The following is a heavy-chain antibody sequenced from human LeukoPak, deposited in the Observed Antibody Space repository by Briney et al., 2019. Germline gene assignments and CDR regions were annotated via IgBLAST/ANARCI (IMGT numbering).Heavy chain of an antibody. CDR2: ISSNGGST. CDR1: GFTFSSYA. CDR3: ARATTVTDYLDY. V-gene: IGHV3-64*01. Sequence: GGSLRVSCAASGFTFSSYAMHWVRQAPGKGLEYVSAISSNGGSTYYANSVKGRFTISRDNSKNTLYLQMGSLRAEDMAVYYCARATTVTDYLDYWGQGTLVTVSS. J-gene: IGHJ4*02. D-gene: IGHD4-17*01.